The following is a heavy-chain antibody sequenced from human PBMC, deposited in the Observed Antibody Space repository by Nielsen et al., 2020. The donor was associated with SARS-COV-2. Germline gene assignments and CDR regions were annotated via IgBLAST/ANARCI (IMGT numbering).Heavy chain of an antibody. D-gene: IGHD6-13*01. CDR1: GFTFSSND. V-gene: IGHV3-13*04. Sequence: GESLKISCAASGFTFSSNDMHWVRQATGKGLEWVSAIGTAGDTYYPGSVKGRFTISRENAKNSLYLQMNSLRAGNTAVYYCARVEYSSSWYAGWYFDLWGRGTLVTVSS. CDR3: ARVEYSSSWYAGWYFDL. J-gene: IGHJ2*01. CDR2: IGTAGDT.